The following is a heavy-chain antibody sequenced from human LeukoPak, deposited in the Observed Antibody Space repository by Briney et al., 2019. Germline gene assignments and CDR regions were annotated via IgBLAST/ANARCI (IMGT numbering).Heavy chain of an antibody. V-gene: IGHV1-69*01. D-gene: IGHD2-8*01. CDR1: VGTFSNYA. CDR2: IIPLSGST. CDR3: ARVPIEQSNNGHIKVASFLNP. J-gene: IGHJ5*02. Sequence: SVKVSCKASVGTFSNYAINWVRQAPGQGLEWMGGIIPLSGSTTYAQRFQGRLSITADESTRTAYMELSSLFSEDTAVYYCARVPIEQSNNGHIKVASFLNPWGQGTLVTVSS.